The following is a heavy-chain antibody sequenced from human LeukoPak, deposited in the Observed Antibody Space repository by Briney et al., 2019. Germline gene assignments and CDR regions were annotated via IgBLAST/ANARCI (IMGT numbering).Heavy chain of an antibody. V-gene: IGHV3-74*01. CDR1: GFTFSNYW. J-gene: IGHJ4*02. D-gene: IGHD4-23*01. Sequence: PGGSLRLSCAASGFTFSNYWMHWVRHAPGKGVVWVSHINTDGSTTTYADSVKGRFTISRDNAMNTLYLQMNSLRAEDSAVYFCARGNYGGNVYDSWGQGTLVTVSS. CDR2: INTDGSTT. CDR3: ARGNYGGNVYDS.